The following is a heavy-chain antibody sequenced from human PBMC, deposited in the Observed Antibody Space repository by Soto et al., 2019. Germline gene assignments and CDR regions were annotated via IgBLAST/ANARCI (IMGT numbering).Heavy chain of an antibody. CDR3: ARGIATGQLDP. CDR1: GYTFTRYT. CDR2: INPDNGNT. V-gene: IGHV1-3*01. Sequence: VQLVQSGAEVKKPGASVKISCKASGYTFTRYTMNWVRQAPGQRLEWMGWINPDNGNTKSSQKFKDRIIITRDTSASTAYMDLSSLRSEDTAVYYCARGIATGQLDPWGQGTLVTVSS. J-gene: IGHJ5*02. D-gene: IGHD2-15*01.